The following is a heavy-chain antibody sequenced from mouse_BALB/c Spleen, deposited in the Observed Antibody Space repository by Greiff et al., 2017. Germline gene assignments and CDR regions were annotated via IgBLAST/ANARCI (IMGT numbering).Heavy chain of an antibody. D-gene: IGHD1-1*01. J-gene: IGHJ1*01. CDR1: GYTFTSYT. CDR2: INPSSGYT. Sequence: VQLQQSGAELARPGASVKMSCKASGYTFTSYTMHWVKQRPGQGLEWIGYINPSSGYTNYNQKFKDKATLTADKSSSTAYMQLSSLTSEDSAVYYCARGIYYYGSSYYWDFDGWGAGTTVTVSS. CDR3: ARGIYYYGSSYYWDFDG. V-gene: IGHV1-4*01.